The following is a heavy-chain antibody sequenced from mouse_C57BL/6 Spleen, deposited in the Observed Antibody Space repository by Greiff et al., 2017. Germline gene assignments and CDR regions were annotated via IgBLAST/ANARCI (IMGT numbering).Heavy chain of an antibody. CDR2: VYPGDGDT. J-gene: IGHJ1*03. D-gene: IGHD1-1*01. CDR3: ARGGEYYGSSPYWYFDV. Sequence: VKLMESGPELVKPGASVKISCKASGYAFSSSWMNWVKQRPVKGLEWIGRVYPGDGDTNYNGKFKGKATLTADKSSSTAYMQLSSLTSEDSAVYFCARGGEYYGSSPYWYFDVWGTGTTVTVSS. CDR1: GYAFSSSW. V-gene: IGHV1-82*01.